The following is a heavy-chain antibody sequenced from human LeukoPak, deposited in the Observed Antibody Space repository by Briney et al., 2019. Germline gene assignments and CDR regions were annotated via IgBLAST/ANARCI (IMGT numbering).Heavy chain of an antibody. V-gene: IGHV4-30-4*01. Sequence: SQTLSLTCTVSGGSISSGDYYWSWIRQPPGKGLEWVGYIYYSGSTYYNPSLKSRVTISVDTSKNQFSLKLSSVTAADTAVYYCARSAYYYVHFDYWGLGTLVTVSS. CDR1: GGSISSGDYY. J-gene: IGHJ4*02. CDR2: IYYSGST. CDR3: ARSAYYYVHFDY. D-gene: IGHD3-22*01.